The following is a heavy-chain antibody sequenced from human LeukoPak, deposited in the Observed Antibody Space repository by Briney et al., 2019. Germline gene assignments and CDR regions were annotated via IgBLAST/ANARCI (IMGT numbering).Heavy chain of an antibody. CDR1: GFTFSSYW. CDR3: AKGYSGYDWSLVDY. CDR2: IKQDGSEK. D-gene: IGHD5-12*01. J-gene: IGHJ4*02. V-gene: IGHV3-7*01. Sequence: GGSLRLSCAASGFTFSSYWMSWVRQAPGKGLEWVANIKQDGSEKYYVDSVKGRFTISRDNAKNSLYLQMNSLRAEDTAVYYCAKGYSGYDWSLVDYWGQGTLVTVSS.